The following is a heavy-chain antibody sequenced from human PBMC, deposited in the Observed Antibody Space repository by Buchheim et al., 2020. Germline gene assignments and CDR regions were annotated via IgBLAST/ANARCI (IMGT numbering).Heavy chain of an antibody. CDR3: AKDVIGSSTSHY. D-gene: IGHD2-2*01. V-gene: IGHV3-30*18. J-gene: IGHJ4*02. CDR1: GFTFSSYG. CDR2: ISYDGSNK. Sequence: QVQLVESGGGVVQPGRSLRLSCAASGFTFSSYGMHWVRQAPGKGLEWVAVISYDGSNKYYADSVKGRFTISRDNSKNTLYLQMNSLRAEDTAVYYCAKDVIGSSTSHYWGQGT.